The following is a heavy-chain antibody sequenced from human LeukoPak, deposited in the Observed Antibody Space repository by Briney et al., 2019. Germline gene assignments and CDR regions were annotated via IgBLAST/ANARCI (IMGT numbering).Heavy chain of an antibody. V-gene: IGHV3-53*01. D-gene: IGHD5-18*01. CDR1: GFPVSSNY. CDR2: IYSGGST. Sequence: PGGSLSLSCAASGFPVSSNYMTWVRQAPGKGLEWVSVIYSGGSTYYADSVKGRFTISRDNSKNTLYLQMNSLRAEDTAVYYCARDAKGYSYGFDYWGQGTLVTVSS. J-gene: IGHJ4*02. CDR3: ARDAKGYSYGFDY.